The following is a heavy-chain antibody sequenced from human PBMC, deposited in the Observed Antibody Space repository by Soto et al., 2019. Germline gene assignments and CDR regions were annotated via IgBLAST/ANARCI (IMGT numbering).Heavy chain of an antibody. V-gene: IGHV3-23*01. Sequence: EVQLLESGGGLVQPGGSLRLSCAASGFTFSSYAMSWVRQAPGKGLEWVSAISGSGGSTYYADSVKGRFTISRDNSKNTLYLQMNRLRAEDTAVYYCAKVVGRGCKQYYFDYWGQGTLVTVSS. CDR2: ISGSGGST. CDR1: GFTFSSYA. J-gene: IGHJ4*02. CDR3: AKVVGRGCKQYYFDY. D-gene: IGHD6-19*01.